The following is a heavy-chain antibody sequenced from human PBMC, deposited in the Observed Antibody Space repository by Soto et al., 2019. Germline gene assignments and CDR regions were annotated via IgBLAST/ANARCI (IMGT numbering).Heavy chain of an antibody. CDR3: ARPLWRDDYN. Sequence: PGGSLRLSCAASGFTFSSYAMHWVRQAPGKGLEWVAVISYDGSNKYYADSVKGRFTISRDNSKNTLYLQMNSLRLEDTAVYYCARPLWRDDYNWGQGNMVTVSS. J-gene: IGHJ4*02. V-gene: IGHV3-30-3*01. D-gene: IGHD4-4*01. CDR1: GFTFSSYA. CDR2: ISYDGSNK.